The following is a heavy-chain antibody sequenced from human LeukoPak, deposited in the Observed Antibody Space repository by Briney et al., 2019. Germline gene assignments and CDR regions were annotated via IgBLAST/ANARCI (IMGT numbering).Heavy chain of an antibody. Sequence: GGSLRLSCAASGFMFSTYSMNWVRQAPGKGLEWVSSITSTSGYIYYADSVKGRFTISRDNAKHSLYLQMNSLRAEDMAVYYCARVAGGSHHFDYWGQGALVTVSS. V-gene: IGHV3-21*01. CDR1: GFMFSTYS. CDR3: ARVAGGSHHFDY. D-gene: IGHD2-15*01. J-gene: IGHJ4*02. CDR2: ITSTSGYI.